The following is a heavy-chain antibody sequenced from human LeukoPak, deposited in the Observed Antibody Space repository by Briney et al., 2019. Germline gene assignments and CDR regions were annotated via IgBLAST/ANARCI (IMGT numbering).Heavy chain of an antibody. V-gene: IGHV4-59*01. Sequence: SETLSLTCTVSGDPINSYYWSWIRQPSGKGLEWIGHIYYSGSTNYNPSLKSRVTISIDTSKNQFSLKLSSVTAADTAVYYCARTAYARFFDLWGRGTLVTVSS. CDR1: GDPINSYY. CDR3: ARTAYARFFDL. D-gene: IGHD2-21*01. CDR2: IYYSGST. J-gene: IGHJ2*01.